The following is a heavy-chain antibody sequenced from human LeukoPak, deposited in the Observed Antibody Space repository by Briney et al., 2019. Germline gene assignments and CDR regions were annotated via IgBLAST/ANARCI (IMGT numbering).Heavy chain of an antibody. V-gene: IGHV1-24*01. CDR1: GYTLTELS. J-gene: IGHJ6*03. Sequence: GASVKVSCKVSGYTLTELSMHWVRQAPGKGLEWMGGFDPEDGETIYAQKFQGRATMTEDTSTDTAYMELSSLRSEDTAVYYCATASLIYSNYEPYYMDVWGKGTTVTISS. CDR3: ATASLIYSNYEPYYMDV. CDR2: FDPEDGET. D-gene: IGHD4-11*01.